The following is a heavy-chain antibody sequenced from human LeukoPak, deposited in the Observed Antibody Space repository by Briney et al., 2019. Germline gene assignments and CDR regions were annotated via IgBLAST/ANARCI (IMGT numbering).Heavy chain of an antibody. Sequence: GGSLRLSCAASGLSISNDWMSWVRQAPGKGLEWVARVKSKSAGETTDYAAPVKGRFTISRDDSKNTLYPQMNSLKTEDTAVYYCTLIQGWGSGSYYRDFWGQGTLVTVSS. CDR2: VKSKSAGETT. CDR1: GLSISNDW. D-gene: IGHD3-10*01. CDR3: TLIQGWGSGSYYRDF. J-gene: IGHJ4*02. V-gene: IGHV3-15*01.